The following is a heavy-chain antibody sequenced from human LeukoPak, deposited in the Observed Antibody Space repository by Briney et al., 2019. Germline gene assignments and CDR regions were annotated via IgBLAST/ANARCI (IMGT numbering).Heavy chain of an antibody. D-gene: IGHD3-3*01. CDR3: AREYYDFWSGYFPNWFDP. Sequence: GGSLRLSCAASGFTFSSYGMSWVRRAPGKGLEWVSSISSSSSYIYYADSVKGRFTISRDNAKNSLYLQMNSLRAEDTAVYYCAREYYDFWSGYFPNWFDPWGQGTLVTVSS. J-gene: IGHJ5*02. V-gene: IGHV3-21*01. CDR1: GFTFSSYG. CDR2: ISSSSSYI.